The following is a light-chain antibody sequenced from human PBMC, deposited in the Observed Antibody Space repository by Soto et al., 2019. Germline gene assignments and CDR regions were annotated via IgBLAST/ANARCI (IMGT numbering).Light chain of an antibody. Sequence: QSALTQPASVSGSPGQSITISCTGTSSDVGGYNYVSWYQQHPGKAPKLMIYDVSYRPSGVSNRFSCSKSGNTASLTISGLQAEDEADYYCSSYISSGNWVFGGGTKLTVL. V-gene: IGLV2-14*01. CDR2: DVS. J-gene: IGLJ3*02. CDR3: SSYISSGNWV. CDR1: SSDVGGYNY.